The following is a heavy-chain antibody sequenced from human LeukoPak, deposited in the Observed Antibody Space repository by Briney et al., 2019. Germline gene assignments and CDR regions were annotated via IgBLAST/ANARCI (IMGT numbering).Heavy chain of an antibody. D-gene: IGHD1-26*01. Sequence: PSETLSLTCAVYGGSFSGYYWSWIRQPPGKGLEWIGEINHSGSTNYNPSLKSRVTISVDTSKDQFSLKLSSVTAADTAVYYCARGEVGATSIDYWGQGTLVTVSS. CDR2: INHSGST. CDR3: ARGEVGATSIDY. CDR1: GGSFSGYY. V-gene: IGHV4-34*01. J-gene: IGHJ4*02.